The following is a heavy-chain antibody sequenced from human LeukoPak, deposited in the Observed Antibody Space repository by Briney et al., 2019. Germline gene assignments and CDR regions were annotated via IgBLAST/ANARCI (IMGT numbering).Heavy chain of an antibody. CDR2: INSDGSST. Sequence: GGSLRLSCAASGFTFSSYWMHWVRQAPGKGLVWVSHINSDGSSTNYAGSVKGRFTISRDNAKNTLYLQMNSLRAEDTAVYYCARTGIAARPTVWFDPWGQGTLVTVSS. J-gene: IGHJ5*02. CDR1: GFTFSSYW. V-gene: IGHV3-74*01. D-gene: IGHD6-6*01. CDR3: ARTGIAARPTVWFDP.